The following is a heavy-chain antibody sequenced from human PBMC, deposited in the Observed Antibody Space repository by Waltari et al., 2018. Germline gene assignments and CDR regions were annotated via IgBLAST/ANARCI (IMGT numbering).Heavy chain of an antibody. Sequence: QVQLVQSGAEVKKPGASVKVSCKASGYTFTSYGISWVRQAPGQGLEWMGWISAYNGNTNYAQKLQGRVTMTTDTSTSTAYMELRSLRSDDTAVYYCARLFLSSYYYDSSGSYYFDYWGQGTLVTVSS. CDR3: ARLFLSSYYYDSSGSYYFDY. CDR1: GYTFTSYG. V-gene: IGHV1-18*01. D-gene: IGHD3-22*01. J-gene: IGHJ4*02. CDR2: ISAYNGNT.